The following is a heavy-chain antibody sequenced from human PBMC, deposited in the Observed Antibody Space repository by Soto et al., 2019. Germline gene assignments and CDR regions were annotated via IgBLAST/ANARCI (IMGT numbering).Heavy chain of an antibody. CDR3: TTDRFYSPVDH. CDR2: IKSKSDGGTT. V-gene: IGHV3-15*01. D-gene: IGHD4-4*01. CDR1: GFSFSSAW. Sequence: GGALRLSCAASGFSFSSAWMSWVRQTPEKGLEWVGRIKSKSDGGTTDYAAPVKGRFTISRDDSENTLYLQMNSLKTEDTAVYYCTTDRFYSPVDHWGYGTMVTVSS. J-gene: IGHJ1*01.